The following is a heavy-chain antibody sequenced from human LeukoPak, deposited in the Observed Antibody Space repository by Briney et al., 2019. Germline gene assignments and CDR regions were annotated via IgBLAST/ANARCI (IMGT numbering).Heavy chain of an antibody. D-gene: IGHD4-23*01. CDR3: ARGGPTVVTPRYFDY. CDR2: IYHSGST. V-gene: IGHV4-4*02. J-gene: IGHJ4*02. Sequence: PSGTLSLTCAVSGGSISSSNWWSWVRPPPGKGLEWIGEIYHSGSTNYNPSLKSRVTISVDKSKNQFSLKLSSVTAADTAVYYCARGGPTVVTPRYFDYWGQGTLVTVSS. CDR1: GGSISSSNW.